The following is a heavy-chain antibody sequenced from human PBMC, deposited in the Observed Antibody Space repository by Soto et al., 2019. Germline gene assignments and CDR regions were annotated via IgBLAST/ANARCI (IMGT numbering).Heavy chain of an antibody. CDR3: ARDARGPSPHLLGYFDL. V-gene: IGHV3-72*01. CDR2: IKNNANGYTT. CDR1: GFSFSDHY. D-gene: IGHD1-26*01. J-gene: IGHJ2*01. Sequence: EVLLVESGGDLVQPGGSLRLSCAASGFSFSDHYMDWVRQAPGKGLEWVGRIKNNANGYTTENAASVKGRVAISRDDSKNILYLQMNGRKAEDTAVNYCARDARGPSPHLLGYFDLWGRGTLVTVSS.